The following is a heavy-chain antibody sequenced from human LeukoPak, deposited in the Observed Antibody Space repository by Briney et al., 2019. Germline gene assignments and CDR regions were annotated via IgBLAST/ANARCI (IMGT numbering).Heavy chain of an antibody. D-gene: IGHD2-2*01. CDR1: GYTFTSYD. V-gene: IGHV1-8*03. CDR3: ARGPKEYCSSTSCFNYYYYYMDV. Sequence: ASVKVSCKASGYTFTSYDINWVRQATGQGLEWMGWMNPNSGNTGYAQKFQGRVTITRNTSISTAYMELSSLRSEDTAVYYCARGPKEYCSSTSCFNYYYYYMDVWGKGTTVTVSS. CDR2: MNPNSGNT. J-gene: IGHJ6*03.